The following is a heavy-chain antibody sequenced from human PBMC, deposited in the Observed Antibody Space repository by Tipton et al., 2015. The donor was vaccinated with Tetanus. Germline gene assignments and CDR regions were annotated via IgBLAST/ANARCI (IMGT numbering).Heavy chain of an antibody. CDR2: ISVRGSHT. Sequence: GSLRLSCAASGFTFSNYAMAWVRQAPGKGLEWVSGISVRGSHTYYADPVKGRFSVSRDNSKNTVYLQMNSLRDEDTAVYYCAKDPASRGWFDPWGQGILATVSS. CDR3: AKDPASRGWFDP. J-gene: IGHJ5*02. V-gene: IGHV3-23*01. CDR1: GFTFSNYA.